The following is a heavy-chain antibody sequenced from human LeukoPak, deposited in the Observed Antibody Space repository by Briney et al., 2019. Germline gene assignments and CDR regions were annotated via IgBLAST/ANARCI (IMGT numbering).Heavy chain of an antibody. V-gene: IGHV4-34*01. CDR2: INHSGST. J-gene: IGHJ3*02. CDR3: ARDFMTDAFDI. CDR1: GGSFSGYY. Sequence: KPSETLSLTCAVYGGSFSGYYWSWIRQPPGKGLEWIGEINHSGSTNYNPSLKSRVTMSVDTSKNQFSLKLSSVTAADTAVYYCARDFMTDAFDIWGQGTMVTVSS. D-gene: IGHD3-16*01.